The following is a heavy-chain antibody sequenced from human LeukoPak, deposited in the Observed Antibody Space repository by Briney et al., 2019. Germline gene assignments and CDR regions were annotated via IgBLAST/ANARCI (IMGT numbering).Heavy chain of an antibody. D-gene: IGHD3-16*01. J-gene: IGHJ3*02. Sequence: GGSLRLSCAASGFTLSDHYMDWVRQAPGKGLEWVGRTGNKANSYTTQYAASVKGRFTISRDDSRNSLYLQMNSLNTEDTAVYYCAKTRGGLWTGAFDIWGQGTMVTVSS. CDR1: GFTLSDHY. V-gene: IGHV3-72*01. CDR2: TGNKANSYTT. CDR3: AKTRGGLWTGAFDI.